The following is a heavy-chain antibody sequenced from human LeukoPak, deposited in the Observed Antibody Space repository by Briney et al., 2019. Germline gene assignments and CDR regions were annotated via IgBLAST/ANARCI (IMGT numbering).Heavy chain of an antibody. Sequence: SETLSLTCTVTGGSVNRGSYYWSWIRQPPGKGLEWIGYIYYSGSTKYNPSLKSRVTMSVEASKNQFSLKLSSVTAADTAVYCFARDCEPSNWDTLALDIWGQGTMVTVSS. CDR3: ARDCEPSNWDTLALDI. V-gene: IGHV4-61*01. CDR1: GGSVNRGSYY. D-gene: IGHD1/OR15-1a*01. CDR2: IYYSGST. J-gene: IGHJ3*02.